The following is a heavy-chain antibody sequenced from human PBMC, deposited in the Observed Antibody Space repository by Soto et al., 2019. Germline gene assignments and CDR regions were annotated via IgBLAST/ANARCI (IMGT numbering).Heavy chain of an antibody. Sequence: GGSLRLSCAASGFTFSSYAMHWVRQAPGKGLEWVAVISYDGSNKYYADSVKGRFTISRDNAKNSLYLQMNSLRAEDTAVYYCARGRAEMATIFFDYWGQGTLVTVSS. J-gene: IGHJ4*02. CDR1: GFTFSSYA. CDR3: ARGRAEMATIFFDY. CDR2: ISYDGSNK. V-gene: IGHV3-30-3*01. D-gene: IGHD5-12*01.